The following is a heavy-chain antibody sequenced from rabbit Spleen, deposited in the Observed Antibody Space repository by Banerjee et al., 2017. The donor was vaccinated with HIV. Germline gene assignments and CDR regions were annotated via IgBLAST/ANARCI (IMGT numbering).Heavy chain of an antibody. CDR2: IDPVFGAT. CDR1: GFDLNTYG. D-gene: IGHD8-1*01. J-gene: IGHJ4*01. Sequence: QQQLVESGGGLVKPEGSLKLSCKASGFDLNTYGVSWVRQAPGKGLEWIAYIDPVFGATYYANWARGRFTISKTSSTTVTLQMTSLTAADTATYFCARDPGSYYNLWGPGTLVTVS. CDR3: ARDPGSYYNL. V-gene: IGHV1S45*01.